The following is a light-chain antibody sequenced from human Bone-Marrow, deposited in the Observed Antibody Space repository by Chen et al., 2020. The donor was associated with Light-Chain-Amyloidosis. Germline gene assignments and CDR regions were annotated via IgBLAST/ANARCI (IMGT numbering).Light chain of an antibody. CDR1: HTISAW. J-gene: IGKJ1*01. Sequence: DIQMTQSPSTLSASVGDRVTITCRASHTISAWLAWYQHKPGKAPKVLIYQASSLESGVPSRFSGSGSGTEFTLTISSLQPDDFATYYCHQYKSFPWTFGQGTKVEMK. V-gene: IGKV1-5*03. CDR3: HQYKSFPWT. CDR2: QAS.